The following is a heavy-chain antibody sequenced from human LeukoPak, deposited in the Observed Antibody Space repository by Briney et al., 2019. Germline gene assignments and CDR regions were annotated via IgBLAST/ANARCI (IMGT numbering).Heavy chain of an antibody. V-gene: IGHV3-23*01. CDR1: GFTFSTYA. CDR3: AKMDPIVGASTFDT. D-gene: IGHD1-26*01. J-gene: IGHJ4*02. Sequence: ERSLRLSCAASGFTFSTYAMSWGCEAPRKGLWRVSVICVTGGSTYYADPVKGRFTISRDHSKNTLYLEMNSLRAEDPAVYYCAKMDPIVGASTFDTWGQGTLVTVSS. CDR2: ICVTGGST.